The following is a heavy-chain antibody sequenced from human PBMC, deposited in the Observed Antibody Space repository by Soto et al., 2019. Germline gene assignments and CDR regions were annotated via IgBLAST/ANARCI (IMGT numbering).Heavy chain of an antibody. J-gene: IGHJ4*02. Sequence: QLQLQESGPGLVKPSETLSLTCTVSGGSISSSSYYWGWIRQPPGKGLEWIGSIYYSGSTYYNPSVECRVTISVDPSKNHFSLKLSSVTAADTAVYYCARQRQWLVRGDFDYWGQGTLVTVSS. D-gene: IGHD6-19*01. CDR2: IYYSGST. CDR1: GGSISSSSYY. V-gene: IGHV4-39*01. CDR3: ARQRQWLVRGDFDY.